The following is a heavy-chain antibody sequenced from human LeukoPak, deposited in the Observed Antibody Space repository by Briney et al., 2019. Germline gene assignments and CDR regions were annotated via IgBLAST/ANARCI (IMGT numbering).Heavy chain of an antibody. CDR1: GFTFSSYG. D-gene: IGHD6-19*01. J-gene: IGHJ4*02. Sequence: GGSLRLSCAASGFTFSSYGMNWVRQAPGKGLEWVSYISTSSNRIDYADPVKGRFTMSRDNAKNLLYLQMNSLRDEDTAMYYCARVSAPGTSGWYFGYWGQGTLVTVSS. CDR3: ARVSAPGTSGWYFGY. CDR2: ISTSSNRI. V-gene: IGHV3-48*02.